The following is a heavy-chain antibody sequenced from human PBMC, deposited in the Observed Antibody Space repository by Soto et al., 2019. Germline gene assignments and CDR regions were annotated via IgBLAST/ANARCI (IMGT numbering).Heavy chain of an antibody. CDR2: ISTYNGNT. J-gene: IGHJ4*02. D-gene: IGHD1-26*01. CDR1: GYTFSSYG. V-gene: IGHV1-18*01. Sequence: QVQLVQSGAEVKKPGASVKVFCKASGYTFSSYGISWVRQAPGQGLEWMGWISTYNGNTNYAQKFQGRVIMTTDTSTTTAYMELRSLRSDDTAVYYCARDTIARPWELPYRVPYFDYWGQGTLVTVSS. CDR3: ARDTIARPWELPYRVPYFDY.